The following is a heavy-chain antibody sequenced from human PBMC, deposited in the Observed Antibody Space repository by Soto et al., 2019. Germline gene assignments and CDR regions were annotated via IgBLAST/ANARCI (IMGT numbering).Heavy chain of an antibody. CDR1: GFTFSSYG. CDR3: ARDSAELGAFDY. Sequence: QVQLVESGGGVVQPGRSLRLSCAASGFTFSSYGRHWVRQAPGTGLEWVAVIWYDGSNKYYSDSVKGRFTISRDNSKNTLYLQMNSLRAEDTAVYYCARDSAELGAFDYWGQGTLVTFSA. D-gene: IGHD7-27*01. J-gene: IGHJ4*02. CDR2: IWYDGSNK. V-gene: IGHV3-33*01.